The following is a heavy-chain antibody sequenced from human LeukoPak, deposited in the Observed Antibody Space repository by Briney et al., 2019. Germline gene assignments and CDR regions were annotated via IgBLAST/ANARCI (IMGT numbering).Heavy chain of an antibody. CDR1: GFTFSIYA. Sequence: PGGSLRLSCAASGFTFSIYAMSWVRQAPGKGLEWVSGISGSGGSTYYADSVKGRFTVSRDNSKNTLYLQMNRLRAEDTAVYYCAKEGHYDFWSGYYIYYYYYGMDVWGQGTTVTVSS. D-gene: IGHD3-3*01. CDR2: ISGSGGST. J-gene: IGHJ6*02. V-gene: IGHV3-23*01. CDR3: AKEGHYDFWSGYYIYYYYYGMDV.